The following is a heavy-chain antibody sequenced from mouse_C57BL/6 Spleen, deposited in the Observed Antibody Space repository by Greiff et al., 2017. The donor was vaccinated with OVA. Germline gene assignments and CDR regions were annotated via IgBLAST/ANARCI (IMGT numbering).Heavy chain of an antibody. CDR2: IYPGDGDT. J-gene: IGHJ4*01. D-gene: IGHD1-1*01. CDR3: ARNPHYYGSSYGAMDY. CDR1: GYAFSSSW. Sequence: QVQLKESGPELVKPGASVKISCKASGYAFSSSWMNWVKQRPGKGLEWIGRIYPGDGDTNYNGKFKGKATLTADKSSSTAYMQLSSLTSEDSAVYCCARNPHYYGSSYGAMDYWGQGTSVTVSS. V-gene: IGHV1-82*01.